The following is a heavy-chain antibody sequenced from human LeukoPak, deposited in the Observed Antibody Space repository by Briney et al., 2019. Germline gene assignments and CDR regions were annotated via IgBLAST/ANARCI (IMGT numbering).Heavy chain of an antibody. CDR1: GGSISSSSYY. J-gene: IGHJ5*02. CDR3: ARGQGSSWTGWFDP. D-gene: IGHD6-13*01. Sequence: SETLSLTCTVSGGSISSSSYYWGWIRQPPGKGLEWIGSIYYSGSAYYNPSLKSRVTISVDTSKNQFSLKLSSVTAADTAVYYCARGQGSSWTGWFDPWGQGTLVTVSS. V-gene: IGHV4-39*01. CDR2: IYYSGSA.